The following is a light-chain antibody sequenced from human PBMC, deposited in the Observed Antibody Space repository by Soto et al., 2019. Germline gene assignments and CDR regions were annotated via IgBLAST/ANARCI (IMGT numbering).Light chain of an antibody. CDR2: GTS. V-gene: IGKV3-15*01. CDR1: QSFSSN. CDR3: QQYNSDSRT. Sequence: ELVMTQSPATLSVSPGERATLSCRASQSFSSNVAWYQQKPGQAPRLLIYGTSTRVTGIPARFSGSGSGTEFTLTISSLQSEDFATYYCQQYNSDSRTFGQGTELDIK. J-gene: IGKJ1*01.